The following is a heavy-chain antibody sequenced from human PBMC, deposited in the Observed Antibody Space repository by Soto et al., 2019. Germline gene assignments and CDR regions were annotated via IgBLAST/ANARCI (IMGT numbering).Heavy chain of an antibody. Sequence: GASVKVSSKAPGSAFPRYAMNWVRQAPGQSPEWMGWINPGNGNTKYSQRFQGRVTITRDTSASKAYMELSSLTSEDTAVYYCARRGALTSYYYGYYFDYWGQGTLVTVSS. J-gene: IGHJ4*02. CDR2: INPGNGNT. CDR3: ARRGALTSYYYGYYFDY. D-gene: IGHD3-9*01. V-gene: IGHV1-3*01. CDR1: GSAFPRYA.